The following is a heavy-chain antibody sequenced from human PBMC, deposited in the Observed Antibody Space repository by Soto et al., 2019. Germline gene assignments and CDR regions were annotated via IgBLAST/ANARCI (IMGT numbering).Heavy chain of an antibody. CDR3: ARQAGDSSGYNDAFDI. CDR1: GGSISSSSYY. V-gene: IGHV4-39*01. D-gene: IGHD3-22*01. CDR2: IYYSGST. Sequence: PSETLSLTCTVSGGSISSSSYYWGWIRQPPGKGLEWIGSIYYSGSTYYNPSLKSRVTISVDTSKNQFSLKLSSVTAADTAVYYCARQAGDSSGYNDAFDIWGQGTMVTVSS. J-gene: IGHJ3*02.